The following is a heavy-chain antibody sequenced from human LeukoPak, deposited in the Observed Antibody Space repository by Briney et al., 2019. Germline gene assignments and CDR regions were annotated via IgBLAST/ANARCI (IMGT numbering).Heavy chain of an antibody. CDR3: ARHDIVGALRGFDY. CDR2: ISLRGRT. Sequence: SETLSLTCGVSGGSITTTNFWSWVRQPPGGGLEWIGEISLRGRTQYNPSPKSRVNISIDESKNHLYLSLASVTAADTAVYYCARHDIVGALRGFDYWGQGTLVTVSS. CDR1: GGSITTTNF. D-gene: IGHD1-26*01. J-gene: IGHJ4*02. V-gene: IGHV4-4*02.